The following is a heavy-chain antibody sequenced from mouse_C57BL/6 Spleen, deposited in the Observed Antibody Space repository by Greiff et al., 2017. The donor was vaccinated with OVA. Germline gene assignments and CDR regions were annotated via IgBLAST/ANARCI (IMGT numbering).Heavy chain of an antibody. J-gene: IGHJ4*01. CDR2: IHPNSGST. CDR3: ARARYAMDY. CDR1: GYTFTSYW. Sequence: QVQLQQPGAELVKPGASVKLSCTASGYTFTSYWMHWVQQSPGQGLEWIGMIHPNSGSTNYNEKFKSKATLTVDKSSSTAYMQLSSLTSEDSAVYYCARARYAMDYWGQGTSVTVSA. V-gene: IGHV1-64*01. D-gene: IGHD3-1*01.